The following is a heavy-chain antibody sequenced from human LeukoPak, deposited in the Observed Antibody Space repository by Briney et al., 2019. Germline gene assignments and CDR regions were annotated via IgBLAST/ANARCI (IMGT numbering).Heavy chain of an antibody. D-gene: IGHD1-14*01. CDR3: ASSTGGY. CDR1: GGSFSGYY. V-gene: IGHV4-34*01. J-gene: IGHJ4*02. CDR2: INHSGST. Sequence: SETLSLTCAVYGGSFSGYYWSWIRQPPGKGLEWIGEINHSGSTNYNPSLKSRVTISVDTSKNQFSLKLSSVTAADMAVYYCASSTGGYWGQGTLVTVSS.